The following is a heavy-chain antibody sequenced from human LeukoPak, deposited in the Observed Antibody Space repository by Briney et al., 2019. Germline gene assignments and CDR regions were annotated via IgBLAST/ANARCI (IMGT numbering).Heavy chain of an antibody. D-gene: IGHD1-1*01. V-gene: IGHV4-59*01. Sequence: SETLSLTCTVSGGSISYSYWNWIRQPPGKGLEWIGYIYYTGNTNYNPSLKSRVTISVDTSKNQFSLKLSSVTAADTAVYYCARDRLQLQSWGQGTLVTVSS. J-gene: IGHJ5*02. CDR3: ARDRLQLQS. CDR1: GGSISYSY. CDR2: IYYTGNT.